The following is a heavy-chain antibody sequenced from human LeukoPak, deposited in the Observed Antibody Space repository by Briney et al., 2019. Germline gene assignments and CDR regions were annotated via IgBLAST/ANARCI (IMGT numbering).Heavy chain of an antibody. D-gene: IGHD2-2*01. Sequence: GGSLRLSCAASGFTVSSNYMSWVRQAPGKGLEWVSVIYSGGSTYYGDSVKGRFTISRDNSKNTLYLQMNSLRAEDTAVYYCAREDIVVVPAAMDYYYYYYMDVWGKGTTVTVSS. J-gene: IGHJ6*03. CDR3: AREDIVVVPAAMDYYYYYYMDV. CDR1: GFTVSSNY. CDR2: IYSGGST. V-gene: IGHV3-66*02.